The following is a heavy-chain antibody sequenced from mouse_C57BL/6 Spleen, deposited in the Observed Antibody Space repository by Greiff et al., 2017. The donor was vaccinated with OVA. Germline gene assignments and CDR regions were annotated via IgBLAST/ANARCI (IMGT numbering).Heavy chain of an antibody. Sequence: QVTLKECGPGILQSSQTLSLTCSFSGFSLSTSGMGVSWIRQPSGKGLEWLAHIYWDDDKRYNPSLKSRLTISKDTSINQVFLKITSVDTADTATYYCARSYDGYYVGAMDYWGQGTSVTVSS. CDR1: GFSLSTSGMG. D-gene: IGHD2-3*01. CDR2: IYWDDDK. V-gene: IGHV8-12*01. J-gene: IGHJ4*01. CDR3: ARSYDGYYVGAMDY.